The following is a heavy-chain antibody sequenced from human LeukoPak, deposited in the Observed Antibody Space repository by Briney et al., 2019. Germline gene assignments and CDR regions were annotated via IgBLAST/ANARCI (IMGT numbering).Heavy chain of an antibody. CDR3: AKGRGPWLHYSMDA. V-gene: IGHV3-23*01. D-gene: IGHD5-12*01. CDR2: LSGSGDKT. J-gene: IGHJ6*02. CDR1: GFTFSNYA. Sequence: PGGSLRLSCAASGFTFSNYAMTWVRQTPGEGLEWVSGLSGSGDKTTYADSVKGRFTISRDNSKNTLYVQMNNLRVEDTAVYYCAKGRGPWLHYSMDAWGQGTTVTVSS.